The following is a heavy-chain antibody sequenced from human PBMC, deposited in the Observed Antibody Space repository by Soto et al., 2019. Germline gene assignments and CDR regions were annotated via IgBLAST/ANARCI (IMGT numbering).Heavy chain of an antibody. Sequence: QVQLVQSGAEVKRPGASVKVSCEASGYTFTTYDINWVRQASGQGLEWMGCVNPSSGNTVYAQKFHGRVTMTWDTSISTAYMELSSLKSDDTAIYYCARASMYIWNDHWGQGTLVTVSS. V-gene: IGHV1-8*01. CDR3: ARASMYIWNDH. CDR2: VNPSSGNT. CDR1: GYTFTTYD. J-gene: IGHJ5*02. D-gene: IGHD1-20*01.